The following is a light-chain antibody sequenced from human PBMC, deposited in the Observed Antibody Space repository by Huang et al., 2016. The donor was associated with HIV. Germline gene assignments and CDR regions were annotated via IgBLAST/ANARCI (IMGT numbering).Light chain of an antibody. CDR2: AAS. CDR1: QDIGNS. V-gene: IGKV1-9*01. CDR3: QQLKDYPVT. J-gene: IGKJ5*01. Sequence: IQLNQSPSSLSASVGDRVAITCRASQDIGNSLAGYQQRPGKAPKPLIYAASTLQGGVSSRCSGSVSGTYFTLTINDLQPEDFATYYCQQLKDYPVTFGQGTRLDIE.